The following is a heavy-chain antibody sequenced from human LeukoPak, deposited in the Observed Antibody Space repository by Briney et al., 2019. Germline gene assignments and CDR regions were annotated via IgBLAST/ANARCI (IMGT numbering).Heavy chain of an antibody. CDR2: INPSGGST. V-gene: IGHV1-46*01. D-gene: IGHD3-22*01. CDR3: ARDVEMYYDSSAFGDY. CDR1: GYTFTSYY. Sequence: GASVKVSCKASGYTFTSYYMHWVRQAPGQGLEWMGIINPSGGSTSYAQKFQGRVTMTRDTSTSTVYMELRSLRSDDTAIYYCARDVEMYYDSSAFGDYWGQGTLVTVSS. J-gene: IGHJ4*02.